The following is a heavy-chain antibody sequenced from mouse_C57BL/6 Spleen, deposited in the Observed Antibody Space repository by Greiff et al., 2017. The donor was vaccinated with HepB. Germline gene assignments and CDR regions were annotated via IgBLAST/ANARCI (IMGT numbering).Heavy chain of an antibody. CDR2: IDPSDSET. CDR3: ARSYYRNDYAMDY. J-gene: IGHJ4*01. CDR1: GYTFTSYW. Sequence: QVQLQQPGAELVRPGSSVKLSCKASGYTFTSYWMHWVKQRPIQGLEWIGNIDPSDSETHYNQKFKDKATLTVDKSSSTAYMQLSSLTSEDSAVYYCARSYYRNDYAMDYWGQGTSVTVSS. V-gene: IGHV1-52*01. D-gene: IGHD2-14*01.